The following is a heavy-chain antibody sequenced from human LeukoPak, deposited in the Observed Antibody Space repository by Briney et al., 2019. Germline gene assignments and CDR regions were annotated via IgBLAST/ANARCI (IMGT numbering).Heavy chain of an antibody. CDR2: IYTSGST. J-gene: IGHJ6*02. V-gene: IGHV4-4*07. CDR1: GGSISSYY. CDR3: ARDGITMVRGADYYYGMDV. D-gene: IGHD3-10*01. Sequence: TSETLSLTSTVSGGSISSYYWSWIRQPAGKGLEWIGRIYTSGSTNYNPSLKSRVTMSVDTSKNQFSLKLSSVTAADTAVYYCARDGITMVRGADYYYGMDVWGQGTTVTVSS.